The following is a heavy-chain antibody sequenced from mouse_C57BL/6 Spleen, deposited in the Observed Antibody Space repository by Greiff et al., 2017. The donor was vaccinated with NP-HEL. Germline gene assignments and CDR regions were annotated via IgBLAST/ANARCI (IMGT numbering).Heavy chain of an antibody. D-gene: IGHD2-5*01. CDR1: GFSLTSYG. Sequence: QVQLKESGPGLVQPSQSLSITCTVSGFSLTSYGVHWVRQSPGKGLEWLGVIWSGGSTDYNAAFISRLSISKDNSKSQVIFKMNSLQADDTAIYYCARKEAPYYSNSWFAYWGQVTLVTVSA. CDR3: ARKEAPYYSNSWFAY. CDR2: IWSGGST. V-gene: IGHV2-2*01. J-gene: IGHJ3*01.